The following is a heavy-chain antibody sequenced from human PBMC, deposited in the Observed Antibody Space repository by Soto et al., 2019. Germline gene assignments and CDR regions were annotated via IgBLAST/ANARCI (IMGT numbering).Heavy chain of an antibody. CDR3: ARDGMNDYIWGSYRSYDAFDI. CDR1: GFTFSSYS. D-gene: IGHD3-16*02. J-gene: IGHJ3*02. V-gene: IGHV3-21*01. CDR2: ISSSSSYI. Sequence: GGSLRLSCAASGFTFSSYSMNWVRQAPGKGLEWVSSISSSSSYIYYADSVKGRFTISRDNAKNSLYLQMNSLRAEDTAVYYCARDGMNDYIWGSYRSYDAFDIWGQGTMVTVSS.